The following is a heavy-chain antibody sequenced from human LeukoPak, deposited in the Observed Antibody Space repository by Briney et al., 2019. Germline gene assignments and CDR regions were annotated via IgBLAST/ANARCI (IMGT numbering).Heavy chain of an antibody. CDR2: IYHSGST. CDR3: ARDQRNGDYVDY. CDR1: GYSISSGYY. V-gene: IGHV4-38-2*02. J-gene: IGHJ4*02. Sequence: PSETLSLTCTVSGYSISSGYYWGWIRQPPGKGLEWIGSIYHSGSTYYNPSLKSRVTISVDTSKNQFFLKLSSVTAADTAVYYCARDQRNGDYVDYWGQGTLVTVSS. D-gene: IGHD1-1*01.